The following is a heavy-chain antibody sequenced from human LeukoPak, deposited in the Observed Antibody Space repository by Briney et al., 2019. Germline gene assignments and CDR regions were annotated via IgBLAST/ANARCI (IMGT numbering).Heavy chain of an antibody. D-gene: IGHD6-6*01. CDR1: GFTFSSYA. CDR2: ISGSGGST. J-gene: IGHJ4*02. Sequence: GGSLRLSCAASGFTFSSYAMSWVRQAPGMGLEWVSAISGSGGSTYYADSVKGRFTISRDNPQNTLFLQMNSLRAEDTAVYYCANLARYSSSSGSGYWGQGTLVTVSS. V-gene: IGHV3-23*01. CDR3: ANLARYSSSSGSGY.